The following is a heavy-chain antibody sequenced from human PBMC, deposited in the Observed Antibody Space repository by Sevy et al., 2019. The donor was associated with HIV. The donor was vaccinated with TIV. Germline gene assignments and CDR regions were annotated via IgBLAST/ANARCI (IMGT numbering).Heavy chain of an antibody. D-gene: IGHD1-26*01. CDR1: GFTFSNAW. V-gene: IGHV3-15*01. CDR2: IKSKTDGGTT. CDR3: TTGVYSGSYWVGLDY. J-gene: IGHJ4*02. Sequence: GGSLRLSCAASGFTFSNAWMSWVRQAPGKGLEWVGRIKSKTDGGTTDYAAPVKGRFTISRDDSKNTLYLQMNSLKTEDTAVYYGTTGVYSGSYWVGLDYWGQGTLVTVSS.